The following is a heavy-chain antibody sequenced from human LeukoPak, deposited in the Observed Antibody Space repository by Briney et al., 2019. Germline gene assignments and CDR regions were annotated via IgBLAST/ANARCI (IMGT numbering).Heavy chain of an antibody. CDR2: ISSSSSYI. Sequence: AGGSLRLSCAASGFNFSSYSMNWVRQAPGKGLEWVSSISSSSSYIYYADSVKGRFTISRDNAKNSLYLQMNSLRAEDTAVYYCARDYGGRYSYGSYFDYWGQGTLVTVSS. J-gene: IGHJ4*02. CDR3: ARDYGGRYSYGSYFDY. D-gene: IGHD5-18*01. CDR1: GFNFSSYS. V-gene: IGHV3-21*01.